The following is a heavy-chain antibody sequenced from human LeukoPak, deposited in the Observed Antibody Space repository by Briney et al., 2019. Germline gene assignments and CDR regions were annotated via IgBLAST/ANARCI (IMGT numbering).Heavy chain of an antibody. Sequence: GGSLRLSCAASGFTFSSYAMSWVRHAPGKGREWLSAISRSGGSTYYADSVKGRFTISRDNSKNTLYLQMNSLRAEDTAVYYCAKDLLVVVTASGFDYWGQGTLVTVSS. V-gene: IGHV3-23*01. J-gene: IGHJ4*02. CDR3: AKDLLVVVTASGFDY. CDR1: GFTFSSYA. D-gene: IGHD2-21*02. CDR2: ISRSGGST.